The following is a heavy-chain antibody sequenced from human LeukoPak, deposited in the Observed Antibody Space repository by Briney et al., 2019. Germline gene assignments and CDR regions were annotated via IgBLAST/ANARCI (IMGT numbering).Heavy chain of an antibody. CDR2: IYYSGST. CDR1: GGSISSSSYY. Sequence: PSETLSLTCTVSGGSISSSSYYWGWIRQPPGKGLEWIGSIYYSGSTYYNPSLKSRVTISVDTSKNQFSLKLSSVTAADTAVYYCARAIYSFYCSSTSCNDAFDIWGQGTMVTVSS. J-gene: IGHJ3*02. V-gene: IGHV4-39*07. CDR3: ARAIYSFYCSSTSCNDAFDI. D-gene: IGHD2-2*01.